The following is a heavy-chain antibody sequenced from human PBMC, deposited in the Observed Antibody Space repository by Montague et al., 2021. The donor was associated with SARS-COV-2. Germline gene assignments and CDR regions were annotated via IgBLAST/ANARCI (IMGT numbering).Heavy chain of an antibody. CDR1: GDSISTDNW. D-gene: IGHD2-2*01. CDR2: IYHTGST. CDR3: ANFRRTQLLFGTLYYGMDV. Sequence: SETLSLTCVVSGDSISTDNWWTWVRLPPGKGLEWVGEIYHTGSTKYKPSLKGRVSMSVDTSKNHFTLRLSSVTAADTAVYYCANFRRTQLLFGTLYYGMDVWGQGTTVTVSS. J-gene: IGHJ6*02. V-gene: IGHV4-4*02.